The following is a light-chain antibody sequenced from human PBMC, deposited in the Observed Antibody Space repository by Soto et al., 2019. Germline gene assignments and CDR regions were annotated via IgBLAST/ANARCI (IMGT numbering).Light chain of an antibody. V-gene: IGKV3-11*01. Sequence: ENVWTHSPATLSLYPKEIATLACRASQSVSSYLAWYQQKPGQAPRILIYDASNRATGIPARFSGSGSGTDFTLTISSLEPEDFAVYYCEPRSHWPSFAQGTRLEIK. J-gene: IGKJ5*01. CDR2: DAS. CDR3: EPRSHWPS. CDR1: QSVSSY.